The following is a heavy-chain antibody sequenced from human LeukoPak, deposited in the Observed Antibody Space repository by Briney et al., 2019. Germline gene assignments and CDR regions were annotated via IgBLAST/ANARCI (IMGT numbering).Heavy chain of an antibody. CDR1: GGSISSSNW. V-gene: IGHV4-4*02. Sequence: SETLSLTCAVSGGSISSSNWWSWVRQPPGKGLEWIGEIYHSGSTNYNPSLKGRVTISVDKSKNQFPLKLSSVTAADTAVYYCARNTRLRQHFDYWGQGTLVTVSS. CDR2: IYHSGST. CDR3: ARNTRLRQHFDY. D-gene: IGHD3-16*01. J-gene: IGHJ4*02.